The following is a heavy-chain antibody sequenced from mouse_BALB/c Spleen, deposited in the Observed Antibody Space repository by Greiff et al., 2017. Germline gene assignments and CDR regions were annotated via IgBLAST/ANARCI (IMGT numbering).Heavy chain of an antibody. CDR3: AREGGYRYDEEGFAY. D-gene: IGHD2-14*01. V-gene: IGHV5-15*02. J-gene: IGHJ3*01. CDR1: GFTFSDDG. CDR2: ISNLAYSI. Sequence: EVKLMESGGGLVQPGGSRKLSCAASGFTFSDDGMAWVRQAPGKGPEWVAFISNLAYSIYYADTVTGRFTISRENAKNTLYLEMSSLRSEDTAMYYCAREGGYRYDEEGFAYWGQGTLVTVSA.